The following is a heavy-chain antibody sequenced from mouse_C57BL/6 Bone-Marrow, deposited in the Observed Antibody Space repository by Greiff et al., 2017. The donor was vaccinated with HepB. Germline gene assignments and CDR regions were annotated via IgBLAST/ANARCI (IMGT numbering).Heavy chain of an antibody. Sequence: EVQLVESGGGLVKPGGSLKLSCAASGFTFSDYGMHWVRQAPEKGLEWVAYISSGSSTIYYADTVNGRFTISRDNAKNTLFLQMTSLRSEDTAMYYCARGCYYYGSWFAYWGQGTLVTVSA. V-gene: IGHV5-17*01. CDR1: GFTFSDYG. J-gene: IGHJ3*01. CDR3: ARGCYYYGSWFAY. CDR2: ISSGSSTI. D-gene: IGHD1-1*01.